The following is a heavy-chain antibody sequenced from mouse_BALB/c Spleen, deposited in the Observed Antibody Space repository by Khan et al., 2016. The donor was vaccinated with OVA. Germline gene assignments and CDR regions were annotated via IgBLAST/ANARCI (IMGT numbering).Heavy chain of an antibody. CDR2: ISNLAYSI. CDR3: ARSWAMDY. V-gene: IGHV5-15*02. CDR1: GFTFSDYG. Sequence: DVQLVESGGGLVQPGGSRKLSCAASGFTFSDYGMAWVRQAPGKGPEWVAFISNLAYSIYYADTVTGRFTISRENAKNTLYLEMSSLRSEDTAMYYCARSWAMDYCGQGTSVTVSS. J-gene: IGHJ4*01.